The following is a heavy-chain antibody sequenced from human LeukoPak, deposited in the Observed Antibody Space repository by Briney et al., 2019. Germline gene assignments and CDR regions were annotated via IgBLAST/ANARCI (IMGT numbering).Heavy chain of an antibody. CDR1: GFTFGSFA. Sequence: GGSLRLSCEASGFTFGSFAMYWVRQAPGKGLDWTAGIFGSGGSPHYADSVKGRFTISRDNSKNTVYLQINSLRAEDTAVYYCGKTTAGYSSGQKPAWPVDYWGQGTLVTVSS. V-gene: IGHV3-23*01. CDR2: IFGSGGSP. CDR3: GKTTAGYSSGQKPAWPVDY. J-gene: IGHJ4*02. D-gene: IGHD5-18*01.